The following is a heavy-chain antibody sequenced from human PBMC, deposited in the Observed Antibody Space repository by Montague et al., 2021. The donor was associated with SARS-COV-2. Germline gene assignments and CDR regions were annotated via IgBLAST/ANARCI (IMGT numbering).Heavy chain of an antibody. CDR3: ARGSSILWWWPFDY. D-gene: IGHD2-21*01. CDR2: INHSGST. CDR1: GGSFSGYY. J-gene: IGHJ4*02. Sequence: SETLSLTCAVYGGSFSGYYWSWIRQPPGKGLEWIGEINHSGSTXXXPSXXGRVTISVDTSKNQFSLKLSSVTAADTAVYYCARGSSILWWWPFDYWGQGTLVTVSS. V-gene: IGHV4-34*01.